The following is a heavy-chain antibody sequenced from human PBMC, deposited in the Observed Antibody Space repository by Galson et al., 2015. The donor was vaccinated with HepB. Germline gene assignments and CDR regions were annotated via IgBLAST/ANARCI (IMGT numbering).Heavy chain of an antibody. CDR1: GYNFTSYY. V-gene: IGHV1-46*01. Sequence: SVKVSCKASGYNFTSYYMHWVRQAPGQGLEWIGIINPSGGSTDYAQKFRGRLTMTRDTSTSTVFMELSSLTSEDTAVYHCARGVLLWDGPDYWGQGTLVTVSS. CDR3: ARGVLLWDGPDY. J-gene: IGHJ4*01. D-gene: IGHD3-10*01. CDR2: INPSGGST.